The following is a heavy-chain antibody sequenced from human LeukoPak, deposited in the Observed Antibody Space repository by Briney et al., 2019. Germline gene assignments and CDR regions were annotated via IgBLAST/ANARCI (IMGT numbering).Heavy chain of an antibody. CDR2: LKGGST. V-gene: IGHV3-23*01. Sequence: GGSLRLSCAASGITFSSYATTWVRQAPGKGLEWVSILKGGSTYYADSVKGRFTISRDNSKNTLFLQMNSLRGEDTAVYYCATYCSGASCYSGMDVWGQGTTVTVYS. D-gene: IGHD2-15*01. J-gene: IGHJ6*02. CDR3: ATYCSGASCYSGMDV. CDR1: GITFSSYA.